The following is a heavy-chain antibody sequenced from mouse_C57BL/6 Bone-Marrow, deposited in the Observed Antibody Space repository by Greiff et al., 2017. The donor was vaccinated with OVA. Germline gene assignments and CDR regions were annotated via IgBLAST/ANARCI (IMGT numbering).Heavy chain of an antibody. CDR1: GYTFTSYW. CDR3: ARGGYYYDSSSFDY. V-gene: IGHV1-52*01. CDR2: IDPSDSET. D-gene: IGHD1-1*01. J-gene: IGHJ2*01. Sequence: QVQLQQPGAELVRPGSSVKLSCKASGYTFTSYWMHWVKQRPIQGLEWIGNIDPSDSETHYNQKFKDKATLTVDKSSSTAYMQLSSLTSEDSAVYGCARGGYYYDSSSFDYWGQGTTLTVSS.